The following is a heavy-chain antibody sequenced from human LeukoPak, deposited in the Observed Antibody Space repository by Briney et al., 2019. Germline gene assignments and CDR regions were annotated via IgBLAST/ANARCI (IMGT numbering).Heavy chain of an antibody. Sequence: SVKVSCKASGGTFSDYALNWVRQAPGQGLEWMGVFIPILGTANSTQKFQGRVTITADISTNTVYTELSSLRSEDTAVYFCAGIPVFGVVLHQEPVWGKGTTVTVSS. V-gene: IGHV1-69*06. CDR3: AGIPVFGVVLHQEPV. J-gene: IGHJ6*04. CDR1: GGTFSDYA. CDR2: FIPILGTA. D-gene: IGHD3-3*01.